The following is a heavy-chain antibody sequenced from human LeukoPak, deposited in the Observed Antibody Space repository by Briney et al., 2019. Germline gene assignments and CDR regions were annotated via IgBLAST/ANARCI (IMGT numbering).Heavy chain of an antibody. CDR2: IYTSGNT. J-gene: IGHJ4*02. V-gene: IGHV4-4*09. CDR1: GGSISNYF. CDR3: TRGFLQIDY. Sequence: SETLSLTCSVSGGSISNYFWTWIRQPPGKGLEWIGYIYTSGNTNYNPSLESRVTMSVDTSKNQFSLRLNSVTAADTAVYYCTRGFLQIDYWGQGTLVTVSS.